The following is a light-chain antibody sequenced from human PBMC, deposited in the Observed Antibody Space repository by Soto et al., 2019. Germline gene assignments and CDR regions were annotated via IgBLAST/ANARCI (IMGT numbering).Light chain of an antibody. CDR1: QSVGSY. J-gene: IGKJ1*01. CDR3: QQRSSGPRT. V-gene: IGKV3-11*01. CDR2: ETS. Sequence: EIVLTQSPATLSLSPGERATLSCRASQSVGSYLTWYQQKPGQAPRLLIYETSKRATGIPARFSGSGSGTDFTLTISSLEPEDFAVYYCQQRSSGPRTFGQGTKVEIK.